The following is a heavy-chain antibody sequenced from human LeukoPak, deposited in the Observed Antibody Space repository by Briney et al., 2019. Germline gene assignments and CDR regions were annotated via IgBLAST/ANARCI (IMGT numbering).Heavy chain of an antibody. J-gene: IGHJ6*02. Sequence: GGSLRLSCAASGFTFSSYAMSWVRQAPGKGLEWVSTISGSGGSTFYADSVKGRFTMSRDNSKDTLYLQMNSLRAEDTAVYYCAKGEANYYYYGMDVWGPGTTVTVSS. CDR2: ISGSGGST. D-gene: IGHD1-26*01. V-gene: IGHV3-23*01. CDR1: GFTFSSYA. CDR3: AKGEANYYYYGMDV.